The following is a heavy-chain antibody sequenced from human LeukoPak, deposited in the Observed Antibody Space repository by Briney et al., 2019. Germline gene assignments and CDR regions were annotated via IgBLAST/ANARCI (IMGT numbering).Heavy chain of an antibody. V-gene: IGHV3-7*01. CDR1: GFTFNMYW. CDR2: INRDGSDK. J-gene: IGHJ4*02. CDR3: ARDAGYGGNSDY. Sequence: GGSLRLSCAGSGFTFNMYWMTWVRQAPGKGLESVAYINRDGSDKYYVDSVKGRFTVSRDNTKNSLYLQMNSLRVEDTAVYYCARDAGYGGNSDYWGQGTLVTVSS. D-gene: IGHD4-23*01.